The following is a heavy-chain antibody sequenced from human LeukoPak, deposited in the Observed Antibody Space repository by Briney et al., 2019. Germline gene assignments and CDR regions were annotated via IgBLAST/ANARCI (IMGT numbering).Heavy chain of an antibody. V-gene: IGHV3-20*04. Sequence: PGGSLRLSCAASGFTFDDYGMSWVRQAPGKGLEWVSGINWNGGSTGYADSVKGRFTISRDNAKNSLYLQMNSLRAEDTALYYCARGLSLSGYDHMFDYWGQGTLVTVSS. D-gene: IGHD5-12*01. CDR1: GFTFDDYG. CDR3: ARGLSLSGYDHMFDY. CDR2: INWNGGST. J-gene: IGHJ4*02.